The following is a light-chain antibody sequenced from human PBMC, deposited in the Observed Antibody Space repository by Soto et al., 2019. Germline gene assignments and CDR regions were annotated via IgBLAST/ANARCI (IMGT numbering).Light chain of an antibody. V-gene: IGKV1-8*01. J-gene: IGKJ1*01. CDR3: QQYYSYPRT. CDR1: QGISSY. CDR2: AAS. Sequence: AIRMTQSPSSLSASTGDRVTITCRASQGISSYLAWYQQKPGKAPKLVIYAASTLQSGVPSRFSDSGSGTDFTLTISCLQSEDFATYYCQQYYSYPRTFGQGTKVEIK.